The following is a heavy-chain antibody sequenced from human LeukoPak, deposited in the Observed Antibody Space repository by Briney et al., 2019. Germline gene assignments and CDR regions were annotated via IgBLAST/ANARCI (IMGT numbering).Heavy chain of an antibody. CDR3: ATVLRYWYFDI. J-gene: IGHJ2*01. Sequence: ASVKVSCKASGYTFTSYDINWVRQATGQGLEWLGWMNPNSGDTGYAQKFQGRVTMTRNTSITTAYMELSSLRSEDTAVYYCATVLRYWYFDIWGRGTLVTVSS. CDR1: GYTFTSYD. CDR2: MNPNSGDT. V-gene: IGHV1-8*01.